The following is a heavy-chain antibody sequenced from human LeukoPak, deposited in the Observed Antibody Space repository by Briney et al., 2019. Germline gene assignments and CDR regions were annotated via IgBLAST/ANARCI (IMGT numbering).Heavy chain of an antibody. CDR3: ARDYGRGYSDAFDI. CDR1: GFTVSSNY. CDR2: IYSGGST. J-gene: IGHJ3*02. V-gene: IGHV3-66*01. Sequence: GGSLRLSCAASGFTVSSNYMSWVRQAPGKGLEWVSVIYSGGSTYYADSVKGRFTISRDNSKNTLYLQMNSLRAEDTAVYYCARDYGRGYSDAFDIWGQGTMVTVSS. D-gene: IGHD5-12*01.